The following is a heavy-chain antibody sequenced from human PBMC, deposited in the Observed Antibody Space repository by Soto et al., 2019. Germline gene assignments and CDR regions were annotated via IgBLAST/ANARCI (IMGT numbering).Heavy chain of an antibody. Sequence: GGSLRLSCAASGFTFSSYAMSWVRQAPGKGLEWVSAISGSGGSTYYADSVKGRFTISRDNSKNTLYLQMNSLRAEDTAVYYCARDSSGWPYYYYGMDVWGQGTTVTVS. J-gene: IGHJ6*02. CDR1: GFTFSSYA. CDR3: ARDSSGWPYYYYGMDV. CDR2: ISGSGGST. D-gene: IGHD6-19*01. V-gene: IGHV3-23*01.